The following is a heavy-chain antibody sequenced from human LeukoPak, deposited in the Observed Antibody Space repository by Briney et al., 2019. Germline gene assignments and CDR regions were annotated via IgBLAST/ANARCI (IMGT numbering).Heavy chain of an antibody. CDR3: ASQILTGYYTNFDY. CDR1: GYTLTELS. V-gene: IGHV1-24*01. CDR2: FDPEDGET. J-gene: IGHJ4*02. Sequence: GASVKVSCKVSGYTLTELSMHWVRQAPGKGLEWMGGFDPEDGETIYAQKFQGRVTMTEDTSTDTAYMELSSLRSEDTAVYYCASQILTGYYTNFDYWGQGTLVTVSS. D-gene: IGHD3-9*01.